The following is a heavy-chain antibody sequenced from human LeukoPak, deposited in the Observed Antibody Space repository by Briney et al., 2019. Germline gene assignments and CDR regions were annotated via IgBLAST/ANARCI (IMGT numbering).Heavy chain of an antibody. J-gene: IGHJ4*02. CDR2: ISYDGSNK. V-gene: IGHV3-30-3*01. Sequence: VISYDGSNKYYAASVKGRFTISRDSSKNTLYLQMNSLRAEDTAVYYCARGDYDLPFFDYWGQGTLVTVSS. CDR3: ARGDYDLPFFDY. D-gene: IGHD3-22*01.